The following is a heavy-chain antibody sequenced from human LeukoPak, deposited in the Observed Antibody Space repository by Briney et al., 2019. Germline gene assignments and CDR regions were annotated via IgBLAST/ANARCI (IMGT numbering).Heavy chain of an antibody. V-gene: IGHV4-4*02. CDR3: ARQKVDTAMAFDY. CDR2: INHSGST. D-gene: IGHD5-18*01. CDR1: GDSISSSNW. Sequence: SGTLSLTCAVSGDSISSSNWWSWVRQPPGKGLEWIGEINHSGSTNYNPSLKSRVTISVDTSKNQFSLKLSSVTAADTAVYYCARQKVDTAMAFDYWGQGTLVTVSS. J-gene: IGHJ4*02.